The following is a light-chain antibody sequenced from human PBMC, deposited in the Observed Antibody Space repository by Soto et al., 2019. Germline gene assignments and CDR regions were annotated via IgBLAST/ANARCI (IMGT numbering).Light chain of an antibody. CDR2: DNS. J-gene: IGLJ2*01. V-gene: IGLV1-51*01. CDR1: SSDIGSDY. CDR3: GTWDSSLSAGV. Sequence: QSVLTQPPSVSAAPGQKVTISCSGSSSDIGSDYVSWYQQLPGTAPKLLIYDNSKRPSGIPDRFSGSKSGTSATLGITGLQTGGEADYYCGTWDSSLSAGVFGGGTKVTVL.